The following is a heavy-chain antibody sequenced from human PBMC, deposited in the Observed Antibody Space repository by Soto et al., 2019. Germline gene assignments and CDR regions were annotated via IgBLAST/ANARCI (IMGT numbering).Heavy chain of an antibody. CDR3: ARDGSTSWYSYDYHGMDV. CDR2: INLDGSEK. J-gene: IGHJ6*02. CDR1: GFTFRTYW. Sequence: EVQLVESGGGLVQPGGSLRLSCAASGFTFRTYWLSWVRQVPGKGLEWVANINLDGSEKNYVDSVKGRFTISRDNARNSLYLQMSSLRAEDTALYYCARDGSTSWYSYDYHGMDVWGHGTKVTVSS. V-gene: IGHV3-7*05. D-gene: IGHD5-18*01.